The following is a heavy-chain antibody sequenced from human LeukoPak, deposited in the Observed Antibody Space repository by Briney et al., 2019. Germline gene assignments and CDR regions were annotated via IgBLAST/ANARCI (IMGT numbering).Heavy chain of an antibody. CDR1: GFTFSSYS. J-gene: IGHJ4*02. D-gene: IGHD5-12*01. Sequence: GGSLRLSCAASGFTFSSYSMNWVRQAPGKGLEWVSCISSSSLYIYYADSVKGRFTISRDNAKNSLYLQMNSLRADDTAVYYCAGRGSGYDDPVDYWGQGTLVTVSS. V-gene: IGHV3-21*01. CDR3: AGRGSGYDDPVDY. CDR2: ISSSSLYI.